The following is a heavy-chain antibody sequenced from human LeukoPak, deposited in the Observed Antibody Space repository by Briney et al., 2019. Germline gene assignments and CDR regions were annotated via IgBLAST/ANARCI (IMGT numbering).Heavy chain of an antibody. CDR1: GYTFTSYD. D-gene: IGHD6-19*01. CDR3: ARGDIAVAGNLY. V-gene: IGHV1-8*01. J-gene: IGHJ4*02. CDR2: MNPNSGNT. Sequence: ASVKVSCKASGYTFTSYDINWLRQATGQGLEWMGWMNPNSGNTGYAQKFQGRVTMTRNTSISTAYMELSSLRSEDTAVYYCARGDIAVAGNLYWGQGTLVTVSS.